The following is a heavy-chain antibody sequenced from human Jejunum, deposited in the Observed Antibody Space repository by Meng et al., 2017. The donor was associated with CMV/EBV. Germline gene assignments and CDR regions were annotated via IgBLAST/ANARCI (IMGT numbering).Heavy chain of an antibody. Sequence: SGYSLTSYAVSWVRQAPGQGLEWMGWINTSTRESTYAQGFTGRFVFSLDTSVSTAHLQISSLKAEDTAVYYCSRGRSCSSRSCYSDSWGQGTLVTVSS. D-gene: IGHD2-2*01. CDR2: INTSTRES. J-gene: IGHJ4*02. CDR3: SRGRSCSSRSCYSDS. CDR1: GYSLTSYA. V-gene: IGHV7-4-1*02.